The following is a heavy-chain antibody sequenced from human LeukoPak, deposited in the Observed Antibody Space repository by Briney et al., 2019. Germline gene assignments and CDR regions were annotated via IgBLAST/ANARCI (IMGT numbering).Heavy chain of an antibody. Sequence: SETLSLTCSVYGEPFSGYYWSWIPQPPGKGLEWIGEINHSGSTNYNPSLKSRVTISVDTSKNQFSLKLSSVTAADTAVYYCARGYYDSSGYQGVLFDYWGQGTLVTVSS. CDR3: ARGYYDSSGYQGVLFDY. CDR1: GEPFSGYY. D-gene: IGHD3-22*01. CDR2: INHSGST. V-gene: IGHV4-34*01. J-gene: IGHJ4*02.